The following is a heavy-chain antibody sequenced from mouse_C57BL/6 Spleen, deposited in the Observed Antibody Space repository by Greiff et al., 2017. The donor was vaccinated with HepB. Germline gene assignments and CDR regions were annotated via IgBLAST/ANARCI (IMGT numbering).Heavy chain of an antibody. V-gene: IGHV5-6*01. CDR1: GFTFSSYG. CDR3: ARHKDRSCSY. D-gene: IGHD3-2*02. Sequence: EVHLVESGGDLVKPGGSLKLSCAASGFTFSSYGMSWVRQTPDKRLEWVATISSGGSYTYYPDSVKGRFTISRNNAKNTLYLQMSSLKSEDTSMYCCARHKDRSCSYWGQGTLVTVSA. J-gene: IGHJ3*01. CDR2: ISSGGSYT.